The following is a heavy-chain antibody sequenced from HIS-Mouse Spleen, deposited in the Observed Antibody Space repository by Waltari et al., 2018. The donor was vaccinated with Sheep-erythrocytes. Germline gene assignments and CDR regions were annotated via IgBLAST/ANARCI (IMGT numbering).Heavy chain of an antibody. V-gene: IGHV1-2*02. J-gene: IGHJ1*01. D-gene: IGHD2-2*02. CDR1: GYTFTGYY. Sequence: QVQLVQSGAEVKRPGASVKVSCKASGYTFTGYYMHWVRQAPGQWLEWIGWNNTKSGGTNYEQKLQAMGTVTRYSYISTPYMELSMPRCDDTAVYYGARAYCSSTSCYRYLQHWGQGTLVTVSS. CDR3: ARAYCSSTSCYRYLQH. CDR2: NNTKSGGT.